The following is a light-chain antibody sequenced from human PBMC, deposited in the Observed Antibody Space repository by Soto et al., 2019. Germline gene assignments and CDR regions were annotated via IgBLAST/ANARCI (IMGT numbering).Light chain of an antibody. CDR1: QTVGSTY. Sequence: EIVSTQSPGTLALSPGERASLSCGASQTVGSTYVAWYQQKPGLAPRLPIYDACSRATAIPDRFSGSGSGTDFSRTISRLEPADFAVYYCHHYGSSPLAFGQGTMVE. CDR2: DAC. J-gene: IGKJ1*01. CDR3: HHYGSSPLA. V-gene: IGKV3D-20*01.